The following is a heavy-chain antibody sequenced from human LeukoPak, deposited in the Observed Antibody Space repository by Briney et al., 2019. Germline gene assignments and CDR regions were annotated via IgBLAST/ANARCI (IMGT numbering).Heavy chain of an antibody. V-gene: IGHV3-23*01. CDR1: GFTFSSYA. CDR3: AKGRDDSSRGYYFDY. Sequence: GVSLRLSCAASGFTFSSYAMSWVRQAPGKGLEWVSAIRGSGGGTYYADSVKGRFTISRDNSKNTLYLQLNSLRAEDTAVYYCAKGRDDSSRGYYFDYWGQGTLVTVS. CDR2: IRGSGGGT. J-gene: IGHJ4*02. D-gene: IGHD6-13*01.